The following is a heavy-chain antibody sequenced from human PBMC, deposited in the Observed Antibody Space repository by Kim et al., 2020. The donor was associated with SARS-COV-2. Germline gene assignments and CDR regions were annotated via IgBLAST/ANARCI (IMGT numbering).Heavy chain of an antibody. D-gene: IGHD3-22*01. J-gene: IGHJ6*02. CDR3: AKGPYYYDSSVLPV. V-gene: IGHV3-30*18. CDR2: ISYDGSNK. Sequence: GGSLRLSCAASGFTFSSYGMHWVRQAPGKGLEWVAVISYDGSNKYYADSVKGRFTISRDNSKNTLYLQMNSLRAEDTAVYYCAKGPYYYDSSVLPVWGQG. CDR1: GFTFSSYG.